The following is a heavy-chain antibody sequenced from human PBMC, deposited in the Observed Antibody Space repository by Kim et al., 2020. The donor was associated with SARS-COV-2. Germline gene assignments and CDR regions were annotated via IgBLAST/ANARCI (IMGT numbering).Heavy chain of an antibody. CDR2: INSDGSST. CDR3: ARARPGIAVAGMDY. J-gene: IGHJ4*02. CDR1: GFTFSSYW. D-gene: IGHD6-19*01. Sequence: GGSLRLSCAASGFTFSSYWMHWVRQAPGNGLVWVSRINSDGSSTSYADSVKGRFTISRDNAKNTLYLQMNSLRAEDTAVYYCARARPGIAVAGMDYWGQRTLVTVSS. V-gene: IGHV3-74*01.